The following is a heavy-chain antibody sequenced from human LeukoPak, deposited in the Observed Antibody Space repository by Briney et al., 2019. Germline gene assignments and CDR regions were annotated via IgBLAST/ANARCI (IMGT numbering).Heavy chain of an antibody. CDR3: ARDFNAWLFGAFDV. D-gene: IGHD3-9*01. Sequence: NAGGSLRLSCAASGFTFSSYSMNRVRQAPGKGLEWVSSISSSSSYIYYADSVKGRFTISRDNAKNSLYLQMNSLRAEDTAVYYCARDFNAWLFGAFDVWGQGTMVTVST. CDR1: GFTFSSYS. V-gene: IGHV3-21*01. CDR2: ISSSSSYI. J-gene: IGHJ3*01.